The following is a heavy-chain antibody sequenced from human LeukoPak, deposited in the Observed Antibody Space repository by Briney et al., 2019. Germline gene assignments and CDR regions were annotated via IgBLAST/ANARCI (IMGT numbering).Heavy chain of an antibody. CDR3: ARASRYYDILTGYYISYFFDY. J-gene: IGHJ4*02. Sequence: SETLSLTCAVSGYSISSGYYWGWIRQPPRKGLEWIGRIYTSGSTNYNPSLKSRVTMSVDTSKNQFSLKLSSVTAADTAVYYCARASRYYDILTGYYISYFFDYWGQGTLVTVSS. D-gene: IGHD3-9*01. CDR1: GYSISSGYY. CDR2: IYTSGST. V-gene: IGHV4-38-2*01.